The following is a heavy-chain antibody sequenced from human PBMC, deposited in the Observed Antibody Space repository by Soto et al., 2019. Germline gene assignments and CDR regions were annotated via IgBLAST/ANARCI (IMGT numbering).Heavy chain of an antibody. Sequence: GGSLRLSCAASGFTFSSYAMHWVRQAPGKGLEWVAVISYDGSNKYYADSVKGRFTISRDNSKNTLYLQMNSLRAEDTAVYYCARGGYYYDSSGFFDYWGQGTLVTVSS. V-gene: IGHV3-30-3*01. CDR2: ISYDGSNK. CDR3: ARGGYYYDSSGFFDY. J-gene: IGHJ4*02. D-gene: IGHD3-22*01. CDR1: GFTFSSYA.